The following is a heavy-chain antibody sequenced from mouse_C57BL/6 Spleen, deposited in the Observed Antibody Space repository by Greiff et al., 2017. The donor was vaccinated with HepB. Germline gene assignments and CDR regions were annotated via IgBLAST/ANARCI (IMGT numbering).Heavy chain of an antibody. CDR2: IDPSDSYT. J-gene: IGHJ4*01. Sequence: QVQLQQPGAELVMPGASVKLSCKASGYTFTSYWMHWVKQRPGQGLEWIGEIDPSDSYTNYNQKFKGKSTLTVDKSSSTAYMQLKSLTSEDSAVYYCARIPWGAMDYWGQGTSVTVSS. CDR3: ARIPWGAMDY. CDR1: GYTFTSYW. V-gene: IGHV1-69*01. D-gene: IGHD4-1*01.